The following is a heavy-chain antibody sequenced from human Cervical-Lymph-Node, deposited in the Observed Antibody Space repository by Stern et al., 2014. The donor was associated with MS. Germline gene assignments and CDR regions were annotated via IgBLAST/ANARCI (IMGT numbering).Heavy chain of an antibody. CDR1: GGSFSGYY. CDR2: INHSGST. CDR3: ARVLIGAYYYGSGSYYYFDY. V-gene: IGHV4-34*01. J-gene: IGHJ4*02. Sequence: QVQLQQWGAGLLKPSETLSLTCAVYGGSFSGYYWSWIRQPPGKGLEWIGEINHSGSTNYNPSLKSRVTISVDTSKNQFSLKLSSVTAADTAVYYCARVLIGAYYYGSGSYYYFDYWGQGTLVTVSS. D-gene: IGHD3-10*01.